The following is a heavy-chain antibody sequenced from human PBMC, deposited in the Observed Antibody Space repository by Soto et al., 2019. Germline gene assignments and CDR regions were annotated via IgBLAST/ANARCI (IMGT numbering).Heavy chain of an antibody. CDR3: ARGYYYGSQLPGY. J-gene: IGHJ4*02. V-gene: IGHV4-34*01. Sequence: SETLSLTCAVYGGSFSGYYWSWIRQPPGKGLEWIGEINHSGSTNYNPSLKSRVTISVDTSKNQFSLKLSSVTAADTAVYYCARGYYYGSQLPGYWGQGTLVTVSS. CDR2: INHSGST. D-gene: IGHD3-10*01. CDR1: GGSFSGYY.